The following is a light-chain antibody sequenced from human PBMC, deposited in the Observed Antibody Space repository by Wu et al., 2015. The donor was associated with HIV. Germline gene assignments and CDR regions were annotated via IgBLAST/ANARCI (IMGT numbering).Light chain of an antibody. Sequence: DIQLTQSPSFLSVSVGGRVTITCRASQGISSYLAWYQQKPGKAPNLLIYAASTLHFGVPSRFSGSGSGTEFTLTISSLQPEDFATYYCQQLNGYPLTFGGGTKVEIK. CDR1: QGISSY. CDR3: QQLNGYPLT. CDR2: AAS. J-gene: IGKJ4*01. V-gene: IGKV1-9*01.